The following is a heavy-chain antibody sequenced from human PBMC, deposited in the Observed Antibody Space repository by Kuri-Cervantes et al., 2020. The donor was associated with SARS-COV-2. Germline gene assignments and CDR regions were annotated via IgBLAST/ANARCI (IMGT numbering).Heavy chain of an antibody. CDR1: GFTFSSYA. Sequence: ETLSLTCAASGFTFSSYAMSWVRQAPGKGLEWVSAISGSGGSTYYADSVKGRFTISRDNSKNTLYLQMNSLRAEDTAVYYCAKDKWELLFQPLDALDIWGQGTMVTVSS. J-gene: IGHJ3*02. V-gene: IGHV3-23*01. CDR2: ISGSGGST. D-gene: IGHD1-26*01. CDR3: AKDKWELLFQPLDALDI.